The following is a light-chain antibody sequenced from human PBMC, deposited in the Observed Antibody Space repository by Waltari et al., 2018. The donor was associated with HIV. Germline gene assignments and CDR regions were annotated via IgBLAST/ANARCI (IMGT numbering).Light chain of an antibody. CDR1: SSDVGTYNK. J-gene: IGLJ2*01. V-gene: IGLV2-18*02. CDR3: SSFTTSNTVV. CDR2: DVS. Sequence: QSALTQPPSVSGPLGQPVTISSPGTSSDVGTYNKVSWYQQSTGPAPTLMIYDVSNRPSGVPDRFSGSKSGNTSSLTISGLQAEDEADYYCSSFTTSNTVVFGGGTKLTVL.